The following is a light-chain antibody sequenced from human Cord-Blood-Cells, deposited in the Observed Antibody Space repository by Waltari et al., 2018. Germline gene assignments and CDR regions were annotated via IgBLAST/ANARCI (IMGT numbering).Light chain of an antibody. V-gene: IGLV2-11*01. CDR3: CSYAGSYRYV. CDR1: SSAVGGYNY. J-gene: IGLJ1*01. Sequence: QSALTQPRSVSGSPGQSVTISCTGTSSAVGGYNYVSWYQQPPGKAPKLMIYDVSKRPSGVPDRFSGSKSGNTASLTISGLQAEDEADYYCCSYAGSYRYVFGTGTKVTVL. CDR2: DVS.